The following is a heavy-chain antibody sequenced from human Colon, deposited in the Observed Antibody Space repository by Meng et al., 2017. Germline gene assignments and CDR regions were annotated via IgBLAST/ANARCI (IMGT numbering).Heavy chain of an antibody. V-gene: IGHV1-2*02. CDR2: IVPNSGDT. CDR3: ARSTPSLDY. J-gene: IGHJ4*02. Sequence: QVQLVQLGNEVKRPGASVKVSCKASGYTFSDCYIHWVRQAPGQGLEWMGWIVPNSGDTNYAQKFQGRVTMTRDTSISTTYMELSRLTSDDTAVYYCARSTPSLDYWGQGTLVTVSS. D-gene: IGHD2-15*01. CDR1: GYTFSDCY.